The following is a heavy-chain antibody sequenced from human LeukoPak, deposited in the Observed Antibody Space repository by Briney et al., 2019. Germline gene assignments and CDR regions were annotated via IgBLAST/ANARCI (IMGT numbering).Heavy chain of an antibody. D-gene: IGHD2-21*02. CDR1: GGSFSGYH. CDR2: INTSGNT. J-gene: IGHJ3*02. Sequence: KPSETLSLTCTASGGSFSGYHRKWIRQPAGKGLEWLGHINTSGNTNFYPSLGSRVTSSPKKSKNKFSLMQTSVTAADTPAYFCARLGPCCCDRTDAFDIWGRGTMVTVSS. CDR3: ARLGPCCCDRTDAFDI. V-gene: IGHV4-4*07.